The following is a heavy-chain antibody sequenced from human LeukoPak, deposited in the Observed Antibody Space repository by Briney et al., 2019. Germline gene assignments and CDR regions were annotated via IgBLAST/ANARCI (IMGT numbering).Heavy chain of an antibody. CDR3: ARDTAAANDY. V-gene: IGHV1-46*01. CDR2: INPSGGGT. Sequence: ASVKVSCKASGYTFIRYYMHWVRQAPGQGLEWMGTINPSGGGTSYAQKFQGRVTMTSDTSTTTVYMELSGLRSEDTAVYYCARDTAAANDYWGQGTLVTVSS. J-gene: IGHJ4*02. CDR1: GYTFIRYY. D-gene: IGHD6-13*01.